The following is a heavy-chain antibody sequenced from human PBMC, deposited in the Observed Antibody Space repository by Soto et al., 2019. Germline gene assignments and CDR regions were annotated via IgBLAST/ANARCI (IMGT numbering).Heavy chain of an antibody. CDR2: ISSSSSYI. Sequence: GGSLRLSCAASGFTFSSYSMNWVRQAPGKGLEWVSSISSSSSYIYYADSVKGRFTISRDNAKNSLYLQMNSLRAVDTAVYYCARDILTGYDDYWGQGTLVTVSS. J-gene: IGHJ4*02. CDR1: GFTFSSYS. D-gene: IGHD3-9*01. V-gene: IGHV3-21*01. CDR3: ARDILTGYDDY.